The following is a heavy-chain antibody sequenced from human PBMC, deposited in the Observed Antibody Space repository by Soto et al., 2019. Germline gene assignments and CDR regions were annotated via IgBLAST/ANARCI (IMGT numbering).Heavy chain of an antibody. CDR2: IYHSGST. J-gene: IGHJ4*02. CDR1: GGSISSSNW. V-gene: IGHV4-4*02. CDR3: ARAAMGGSSWPFDY. Sequence: QVQLQESGPGLVKPSGTLSLTCAVSGGSISSSNWWSWVRQPPGKGLEWIGEIYHSGSTNYNPSLNSRVPISVDKSTNQFSLQLRSVTAADPAVYYCARAAMGGSSWPFDYWGQGTLVTVSS. D-gene: IGHD6-13*01.